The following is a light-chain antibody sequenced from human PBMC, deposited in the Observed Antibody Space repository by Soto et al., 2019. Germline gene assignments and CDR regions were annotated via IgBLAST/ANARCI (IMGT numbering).Light chain of an antibody. J-gene: IGLJ2*01. Sequence: QSALTQPASVSGSPGQSITISCTGTSSVVGSYNLVSWYQQHPGKAPKLMIYEGSKRPSGVSNRFSGSKSGNTASLTISGLQAEDEADYYCCSYAGSSTFHVVFGGGTKVTVL. CDR1: SSVVGSYNL. V-gene: IGLV2-23*03. CDR3: CSYAGSSTFHVV. CDR2: EGS.